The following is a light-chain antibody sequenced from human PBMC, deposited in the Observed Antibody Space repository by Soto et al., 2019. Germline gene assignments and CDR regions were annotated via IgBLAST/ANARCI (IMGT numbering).Light chain of an antibody. CDR2: AAS. CDR1: QSISTY. J-gene: IGKJ1*01. V-gene: IGKV1-39*01. CDR3: QQSYTALWT. Sequence: DIQMTQSPSSLSASVGDRVTITCRASQSISTYLNWYQQKPGKTPNLLIYAASSLQSGVPSRFDGSGSGTDFTLTITSLQPEDFATYYCQQSYTALWTFGQGTKVEI.